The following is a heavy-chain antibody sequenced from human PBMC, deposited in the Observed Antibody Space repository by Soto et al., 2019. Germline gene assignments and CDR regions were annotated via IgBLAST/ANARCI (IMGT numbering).Heavy chain of an antibody. J-gene: IGHJ4*02. CDR1: GFTFSSYA. Sequence: GGSLRLSCAASGFTFSSYAMSWVRQAPGKGLEWVSAISGSGGSTYYADSVKGRFTISRDNSKNTLYLQMNSLRAEDTAVYYCAKRYYDFWSGYYGLWGQGTLVTVSS. D-gene: IGHD3-3*01. V-gene: IGHV3-23*01. CDR3: AKRYYDFWSGYYGL. CDR2: ISGSGGST.